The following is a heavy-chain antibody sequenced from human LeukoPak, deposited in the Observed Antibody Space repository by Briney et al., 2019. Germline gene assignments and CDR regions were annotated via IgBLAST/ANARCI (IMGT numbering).Heavy chain of an antibody. D-gene: IGHD3-10*01. J-gene: IGHJ4*02. CDR2: IYYSGST. CDR1: GGSISSYY. CDR3: AGSGTTPNLFDY. V-gene: IGHV4-59*08. Sequence: PSQTLSLTCTVSGGSISSYYWSWIRQPPGKGLEWIGYIYYSGSTSYNPSLKSRVTISVDTSKNQFSLKLSSVTAADTAVYYCAGSGTTPNLFDYWGQGTLVTVSS.